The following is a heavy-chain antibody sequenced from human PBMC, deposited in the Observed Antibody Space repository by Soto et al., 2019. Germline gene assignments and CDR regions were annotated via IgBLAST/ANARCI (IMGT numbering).Heavy chain of an antibody. V-gene: IGHV3-33*01. CDR1: GFTFSSYG. J-gene: IGHJ4*02. D-gene: IGHD5-12*01. CDR3: ARDLGSTNYYFDY. Sequence: PGGSLRLSCEASGFTFSSYGFHWVRQAPGKGLEWVAVIWYDGSKTYYVESVKGRFTISRDNSKNTLYLQMNSLRAEDTAVYCCARDLGSTNYYFDYWGLGTLVTVSS. CDR2: IWYDGSKT.